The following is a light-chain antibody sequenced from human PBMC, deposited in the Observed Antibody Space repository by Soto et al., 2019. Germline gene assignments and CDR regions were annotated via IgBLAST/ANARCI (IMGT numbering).Light chain of an antibody. CDR3: QHYNSYSET. CDR2: EIS. V-gene: IGKV2-30*01. J-gene: IGKJ1*01. CDR1: QMLVYSDGKTF. Sequence: DVVLTQSPLSLPVTLVHPASISFRSSQMLVYSDGKTFLTWFQQRPGQSPRRLIAEISKRDSGVPSRFSGSGSGTEFTLTISSLQPDDFATYYCQHYNSYSETFGQGTKVDIK.